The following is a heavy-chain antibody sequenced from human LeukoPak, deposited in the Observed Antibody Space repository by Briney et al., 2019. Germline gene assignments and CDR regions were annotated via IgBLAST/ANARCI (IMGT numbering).Heavy chain of an antibody. D-gene: IGHD3-10*01. Sequence: KSGGSLRLSCAASGISFSNYSMNWVRQAPGKGLEWVGRIKSKTDGGTTDYAAPVKGRFTISRDDSKNTLYLQMNSLKTEDTAVYYCTTDGGLYLHDAFDIWGQGTMVTVSS. CDR3: TTDGGLYLHDAFDI. CDR1: GISFSNYS. V-gene: IGHV3-15*01. CDR2: IKSKTDGGTT. J-gene: IGHJ3*02.